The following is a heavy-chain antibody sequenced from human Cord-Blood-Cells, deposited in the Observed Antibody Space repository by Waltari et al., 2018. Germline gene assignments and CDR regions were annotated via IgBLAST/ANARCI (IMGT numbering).Heavy chain of an antibody. CDR3: ARLFALEADY. Sequence: QLQLQESGPGLVKPSETLSLTCTVSGGSISSSSYYWGLTRQPPGKGLEWIRRIYYSGTTYDNPSLKSRVTISVDTSKNQFSLKLSSVTATDTAVYYCARLFALEADYWGQGTLVTVSS. V-gene: IGHV4-39*01. J-gene: IGHJ4*02. D-gene: IGHD2-21*01. CDR2: IYYSGTT. CDR1: GGSISSSSYY.